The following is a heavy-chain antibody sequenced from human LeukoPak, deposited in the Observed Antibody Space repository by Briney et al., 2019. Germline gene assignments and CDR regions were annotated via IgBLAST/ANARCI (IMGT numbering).Heavy chain of an antibody. V-gene: IGHV4-34*01. CDR3: ARGGRWLQLVDY. Sequence: SETLSLTCAVYGGSFSGYYWSWIRQPPGKGLEWIGEINHSGSTNYNPSLKSRVTISVDTSKNQFSLKLSSVTAADTAVYYCARGGRWLQLVDYWGQGTLVTVSS. CDR2: INHSGST. D-gene: IGHD5-24*01. J-gene: IGHJ4*02. CDR1: GGSFSGYY.